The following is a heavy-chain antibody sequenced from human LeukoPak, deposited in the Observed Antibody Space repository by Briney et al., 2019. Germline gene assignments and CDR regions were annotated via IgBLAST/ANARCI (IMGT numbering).Heavy chain of an antibody. Sequence: ASVKVSCKASGYTFTGYYMHWVRQAPGQGLEWMGIINPSGGSTSYAQKFQGRVTMTRDTSTSTVYMKLSSLRSEDTAVYYCARDGAYGGMGYWGQGTLVTVSS. V-gene: IGHV1-46*01. J-gene: IGHJ4*02. CDR1: GYTFTGYY. CDR3: ARDGAYGGMGY. CDR2: INPSGGST. D-gene: IGHD4-17*01.